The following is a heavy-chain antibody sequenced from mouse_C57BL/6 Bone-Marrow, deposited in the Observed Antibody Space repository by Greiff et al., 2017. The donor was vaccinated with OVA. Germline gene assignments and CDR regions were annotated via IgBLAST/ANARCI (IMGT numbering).Heavy chain of an antibody. Sequence: QVQLQQPGADLVRPGASVKMSCKASGYTFTSYSMHWVKQRPGQGLEWIGYINPSSGYTKYNQKFKDKATLTADKSSSTAYMQLSSLTSEDSAVDYCARRYYDYDKAMDYWGQGTSVTGSA. J-gene: IGHJ4*01. CDR2: INPSSGYT. CDR1: GYTFTSYS. D-gene: IGHD2-4*01. CDR3: ARRYYDYDKAMDY. V-gene: IGHV1-4*01.